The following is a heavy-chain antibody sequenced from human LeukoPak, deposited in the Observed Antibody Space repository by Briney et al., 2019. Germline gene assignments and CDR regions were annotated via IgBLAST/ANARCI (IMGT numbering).Heavy chain of an antibody. CDR1: GFTFSSYT. CDR3: AKGRTGYLPDS. V-gene: IGHV3-23*01. Sequence: GGSLRLSCAASGFTFSSYTMTWVRQAPGKGLEWVSVISGNGGTTYSAESVKGRFTISRDNSKNTLYLQMNSLRVEDTAVIFCAKGRTGYLPDSWGQGTLVPSPQ. D-gene: IGHD3-22*01. J-gene: IGHJ4*02. CDR2: ISGNGGTT.